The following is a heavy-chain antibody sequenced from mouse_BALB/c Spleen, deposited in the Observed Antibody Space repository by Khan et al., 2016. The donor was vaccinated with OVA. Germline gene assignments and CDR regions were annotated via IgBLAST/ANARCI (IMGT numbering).Heavy chain of an antibody. J-gene: IGHJ3*01. CDR3: ARGGGPAPFAY. Sequence: EVELVESGGGLVQPGGSRKLSCAASGFTFSDYGMAWVRQAPGKGPEWVAFISDLAYTFYYADTVTGRFTLSRENAKNTLYLEMSSLRSGDTAMYYCARGGGPAPFAYWGQGTLVTVSA. V-gene: IGHV5-15*02. D-gene: IGHD3-3*01. CDR1: GFTFSDYG. CDR2: ISDLAYTF.